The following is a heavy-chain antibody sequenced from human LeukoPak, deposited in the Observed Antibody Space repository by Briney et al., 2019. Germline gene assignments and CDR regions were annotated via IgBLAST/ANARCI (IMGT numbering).Heavy chain of an antibody. D-gene: IGHD1-26*01. J-gene: IGHJ4*02. Sequence: PSETLSLTCTVSGGSISSGGYLWSWIRQPAGKGLEWIGRIRSDGTTHYNPSLKSRVTMSVDTSKNQFYLNVNSVTASDTAVYYCARCVLPDVMGAFDYRGRGILVTVSS. CDR2: IRSDGTT. CDR1: GGSISSGGYL. V-gene: IGHV4-61*02. CDR3: ARCVLPDVMGAFDY.